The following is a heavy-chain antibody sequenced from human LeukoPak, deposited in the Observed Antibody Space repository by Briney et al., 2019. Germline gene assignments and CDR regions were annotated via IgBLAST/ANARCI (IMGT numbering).Heavy chain of an antibody. V-gene: IGHV3-23*01. CDR2: ISGSGGST. CDR1: GFTVSSNY. CDR3: AKADELEYYDFWSGYYNPPIDY. J-gene: IGHJ4*02. Sequence: GGSLRLSCAASGFTVSSNYMSWVRQAPGKGLEWVSAISGSGGSTYYADSVKGRFTISRDNSKNTLYLQMNSLRAKDTAVYYCAKADELEYYDFWSGYYNPPIDYWGQGTLVTVSS. D-gene: IGHD3-3*01.